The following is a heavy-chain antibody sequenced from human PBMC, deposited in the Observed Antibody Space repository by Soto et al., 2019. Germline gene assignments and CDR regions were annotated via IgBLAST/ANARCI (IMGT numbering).Heavy chain of an antibody. Sequence: QVQLVQSGAEVKKPGSSVEVSCKASGGTFSSYAISWVRQAPGQGLEWMGGIIPIFGTANYAQKFQGRVTITADKSTSTAYMELSSLRSEDTAVYYCSRETGYCSGGSCDDWFDPWGQGTLVTVSS. CDR1: GGTFSSYA. V-gene: IGHV1-69*06. CDR3: SRETGYCSGGSCDDWFDP. J-gene: IGHJ5*02. CDR2: IIPIFGTA. D-gene: IGHD2-15*01.